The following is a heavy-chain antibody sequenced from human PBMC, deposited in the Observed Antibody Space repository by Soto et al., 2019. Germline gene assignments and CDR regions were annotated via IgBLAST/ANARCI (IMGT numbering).Heavy chain of an antibody. J-gene: IGHJ6*02. CDR2: INHSGST. CDR3: ARRYSSGGMDV. CDR1: GGSFGGYY. D-gene: IGHD6-19*01. Sequence: SETLSLTCAVYGGSFGGYYWSWIRQPPGKGLEWIGEINHSGSTNYNPSLKSRVTISVDTSKNQFSLKLSSVTAADTAVYYCARRYSSGGMDVWGQGTTVTVSS. V-gene: IGHV4-34*01.